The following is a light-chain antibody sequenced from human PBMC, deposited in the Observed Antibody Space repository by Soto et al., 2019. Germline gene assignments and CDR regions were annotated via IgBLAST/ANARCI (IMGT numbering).Light chain of an antibody. Sequence: VLTQSPATLSVSQGEKATLSCRASQNIKTNLAWYQHKPGQAPRLLIYGASNRATGIPDRFSGSGSGTDFTLTISRLEPEDFAVYYCQKYGSSGTFGQGTKVYIK. J-gene: IGKJ1*01. CDR3: QKYGSSGT. CDR2: GAS. V-gene: IGKV3-20*01. CDR1: QNIKTN.